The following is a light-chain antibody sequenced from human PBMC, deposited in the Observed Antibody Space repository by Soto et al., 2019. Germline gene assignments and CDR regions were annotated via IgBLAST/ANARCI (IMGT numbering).Light chain of an antibody. CDR2: EVA. V-gene: IGLV2-14*01. J-gene: IGLJ1*01. CDR3: SSYTCTPTTA. Sequence: QSVLSQPASVSGAPGQSMTISCTGTKNDIGDYNYVSWYQQHPGKAPKLLTYEVANRPSGVSNRFSGSKSGNTASLPISGLQAEDEADYYCSSYTCTPTTAFGTGTNATVL. CDR1: KNDIGDYNY.